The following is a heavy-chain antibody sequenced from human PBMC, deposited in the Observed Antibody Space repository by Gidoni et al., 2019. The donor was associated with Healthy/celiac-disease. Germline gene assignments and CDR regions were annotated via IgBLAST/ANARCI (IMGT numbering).Heavy chain of an antibody. D-gene: IGHD3-22*01. CDR1: GFTFSSYG. Sequence: QVQLVESGGGVVKPGRSLSLSCAASGFTFSSYGMHWVRQAPGRGLEWVAVISYDGSNNYYADSVKGRFTISRDNSKTTLYLQMNSLRAEDTAVYYCAKDGDSSGYYYYYYGMDVWGQGTTVTVSS. CDR2: ISYDGSNN. CDR3: AKDGDSSGYYYYYYGMDV. J-gene: IGHJ6*02. V-gene: IGHV3-30*18.